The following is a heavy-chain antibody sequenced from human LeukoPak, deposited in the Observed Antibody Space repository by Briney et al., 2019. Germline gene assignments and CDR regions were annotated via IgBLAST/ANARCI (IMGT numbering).Heavy chain of an antibody. Sequence: GGSLRLSCAASGFTFSSNWMHWVRQTPGKGLVWVSRIKGDGSSTSYADSVKGRFTISRDSAKNTLFLQMNSLRAEDTAVYYCAKDGGLWVSAHWGDSWGRGTLVTVSS. CDR2: IKGDGSST. CDR3: AKDGGLWVSAHWGDS. CDR1: GFTFSSNW. V-gene: IGHV3-74*01. D-gene: IGHD7-27*01. J-gene: IGHJ4*02.